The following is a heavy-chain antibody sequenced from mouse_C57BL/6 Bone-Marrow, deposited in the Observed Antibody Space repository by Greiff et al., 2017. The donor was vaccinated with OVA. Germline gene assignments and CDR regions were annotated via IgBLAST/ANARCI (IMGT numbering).Heavy chain of an antibody. Sequence: EVQLQQSGAELVRPGASVKLSCTASGFNIKDDYMHWVKQRPEQGLEWIGWIDPENGDTEYASKFQGKATITADTSSNTAYLQLSSLTSEDTAVYYCTTNSNYGGLFDYWGQGTTLTVSS. V-gene: IGHV14-4*01. D-gene: IGHD2-5*01. CDR2: IDPENGDT. CDR1: GFNIKDDY. CDR3: TTNSNYGGLFDY. J-gene: IGHJ2*01.